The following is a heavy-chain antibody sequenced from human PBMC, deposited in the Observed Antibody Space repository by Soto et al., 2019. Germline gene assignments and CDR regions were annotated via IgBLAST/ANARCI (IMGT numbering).Heavy chain of an antibody. V-gene: IGHV3-9*01. CDR1: GFTFDDYA. Sequence: GGSLRLSCAASGFTFDDYAMHWVRQAPGKGLEWVSGISWNSGSIGYADSVKGRFTISRDNAKNSLYLQMNSLRAEDTALYYCAKGNWNYYYYGMDVWGQGTTVTVSS. CDR3: AKGNWNYYYYGMDV. D-gene: IGHD1-1*01. CDR2: ISWNSGSI. J-gene: IGHJ6*02.